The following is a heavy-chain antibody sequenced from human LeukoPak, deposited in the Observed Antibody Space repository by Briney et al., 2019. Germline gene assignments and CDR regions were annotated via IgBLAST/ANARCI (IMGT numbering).Heavy chain of an antibody. CDR1: GFTFSSYS. V-gene: IGHV3-21*01. J-gene: IGHJ4*02. Sequence: GSLRLSCAASGFTFSSYSMNWVRQAPGKGLEWVSSISSSSSYIYYADSVEGRFTISRDNAKNSLYLQMNSLRAEDTAVYYCARDLGYDILTGDAYWGQGTLVTVSS. CDR3: ARDLGYDILTGDAY. CDR2: ISSSSSYI. D-gene: IGHD3-9*01.